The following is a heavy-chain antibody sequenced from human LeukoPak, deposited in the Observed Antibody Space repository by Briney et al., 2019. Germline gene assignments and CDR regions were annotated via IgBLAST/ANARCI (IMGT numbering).Heavy chain of an antibody. D-gene: IGHD3-10*01. V-gene: IGHV1-69*05. CDR2: IIPIVGTA. J-gene: IGHJ5*02. Sequence: SVKVSCKASGGTFSSYAISWVRQAPGQGLEWMGGIIPIVGTANYAQKFQGRVTITTDESTSTAYMELSSLRSEDTAVYYCARGTMVRGVIITDNNWFDPWGQGTLVTVSS. CDR3: ARGTMVRGVIITDNNWFDP. CDR1: GGTFSSYA.